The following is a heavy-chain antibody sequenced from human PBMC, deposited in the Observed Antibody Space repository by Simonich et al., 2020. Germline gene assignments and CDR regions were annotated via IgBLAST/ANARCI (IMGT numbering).Heavy chain of an antibody. CDR3: ARPLGIVWAFDI. CDR1: GGSSSGYY. Sequence: QVQLQQWGAGLLKPSETLSLTCAVYGGSSSGYYWCWIRQPPGKGLEWIGEINHSGSTNYNPSLKRRVTISVDTAKNQFSLKLSSVTAADTAVYYCARPLGIVWAFDIWGQGTMVTVSS. CDR2: INHSGST. D-gene: IGHD3-16*01. V-gene: IGHV4-34*01. J-gene: IGHJ3*02.